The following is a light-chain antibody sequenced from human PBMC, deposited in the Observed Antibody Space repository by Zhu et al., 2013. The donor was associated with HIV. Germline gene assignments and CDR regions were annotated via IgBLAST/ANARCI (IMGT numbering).Light chain of an antibody. V-gene: IGKV1-6*01. CDR2: GAS. CDR1: QGIRTD. Sequence: AIQMTQSPSSLSASVGDRVTITCRASQGIRTDLGWYQQKPGKAPKLLIFGASALQSGVPSRFTGSGTGTEFTLTIIRLQPEDFATYYCLQSYLYPWTFGHGTKVEIK. CDR3: LQSYLYPWT. J-gene: IGKJ1*01.